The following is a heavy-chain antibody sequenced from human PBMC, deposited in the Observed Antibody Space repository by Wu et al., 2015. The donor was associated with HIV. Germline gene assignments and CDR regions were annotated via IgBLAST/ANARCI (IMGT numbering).Heavy chain of an antibody. D-gene: IGHD5-18*01. CDR2: IIPIHGAA. J-gene: IGHJ4*02. CDR3: AGGGGRTSMDPFDY. V-gene: IGHV1-69*11. CDR1: GGTFSRSG. Sequence: QVQLVQSGAEVRKPGSSVKVSCKASGGTFSRSGFSWVRQVPGQGFEWMGRIIPIHGAANYAQKFEGRVTITADESTSTAYMDLSSVRSEDTAVYYCAGGGGRTSMDPFDYWGQGTLVTVSS.